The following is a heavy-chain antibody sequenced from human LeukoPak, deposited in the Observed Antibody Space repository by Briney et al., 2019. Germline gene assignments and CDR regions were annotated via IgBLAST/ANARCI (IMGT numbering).Heavy chain of an antibody. J-gene: IGHJ4*02. CDR1: GFTFSSYA. CDR2: IRYDGSNK. CDR3: AKAIHSSSSGVVDY. Sequence: PGGSLRLSCAASGFTFSSYAMSWVRQAPGKGLEWVTFIRYDGSNKYYAESVKGRFTISRDNSKNTLYLQMNSLRAEDTAVYYCAKAIHSSSSGVVDYWGQGTLVTVSS. V-gene: IGHV3-30*02. D-gene: IGHD6-6*01.